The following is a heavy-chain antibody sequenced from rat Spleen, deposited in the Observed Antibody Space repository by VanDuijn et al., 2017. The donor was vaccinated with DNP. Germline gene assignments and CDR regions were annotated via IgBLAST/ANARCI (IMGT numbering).Heavy chain of an antibody. D-gene: IGHD1-1*01. V-gene: IGHV5-27*01. CDR1: GFNFSKYG. CDR2: ITSSGGST. J-gene: IGHJ2*01. Sequence: EVQLVESGGGLAQPGRSLKLSCAASGFNFSKYGMAWVRQAPTQGLEWVASITSSGGSTYYPDSVKGRFTISRDNAKNTLYLQMNSLRSEDTATYYCTRDTTVPYWGQGVMVTVSS. CDR3: TRDTTVPY.